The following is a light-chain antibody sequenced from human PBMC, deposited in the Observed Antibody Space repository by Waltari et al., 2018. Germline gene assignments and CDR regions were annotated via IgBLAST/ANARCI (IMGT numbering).Light chain of an antibody. CDR3: QHRHEWPVT. Sequence: EIVLTQSPAALSLSPGERATLACRASQTISTEIAWYQQKPGQAPRLLIYDSSNRAPGSPARFSGSGSGTDFTLTISSLEPEDFAVYYCQHRHEWPVTFGQGTRLDIK. CDR1: QTISTE. V-gene: IGKV3-11*01. J-gene: IGKJ5*01. CDR2: DSS.